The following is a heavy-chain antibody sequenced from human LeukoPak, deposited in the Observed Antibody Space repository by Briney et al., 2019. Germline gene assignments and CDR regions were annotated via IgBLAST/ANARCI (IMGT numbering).Heavy chain of an antibody. CDR2: IYFSGNT. CDR3: AREADYGDSYYFDY. J-gene: IGHJ4*02. CDR1: GDSINNDNYY. V-gene: IGHV4-30-4*01. Sequence: PSQTLSLTCTVSGDSINNDNYYFSWIRQPPGKGLEWIGYIYFSGNTYYNPSLKSRVTISVDTSKNQFSLKLSSVTAADTAVYYCAREADYGDSYYFDYWGQGTLVTVSS. D-gene: IGHD4-17*01.